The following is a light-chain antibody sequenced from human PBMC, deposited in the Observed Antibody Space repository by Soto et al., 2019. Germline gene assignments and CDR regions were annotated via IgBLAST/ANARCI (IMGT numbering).Light chain of an antibody. CDR3: QQRSNWPRT. Sequence: EIVLTQSPGTLSLTPGERATLSCRASQSVSSSYLAWYQQKPGQAPRLLIYGVSSRATGIPDRFSGSGSGADFTLTISTLEPEDFAVYYCQQRSNWPRTFGQGTKVEIK. V-gene: IGKV3D-20*02. CDR2: GVS. CDR1: QSVSSSY. J-gene: IGKJ1*01.